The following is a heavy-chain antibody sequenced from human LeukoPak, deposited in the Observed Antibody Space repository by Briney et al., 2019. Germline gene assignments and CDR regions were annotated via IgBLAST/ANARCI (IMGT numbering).Heavy chain of an antibody. CDR1: GGSVSNSLYY. CDR2: IYYNGDT. V-gene: IGHV4-61*01. D-gene: IGHD5-18*01. CDR3: ARVLRAASWRSYDY. Sequence: SETLSLTCTVSGGSVSNSLYYWSWIRQPPGKGLEWIGYIYYNGDTNYNPSLKSRVIVSIDTSSNQFSLRLNSMTAADTAVYYCARVLRAASWRSYDYWGQGSLVTVSS. J-gene: IGHJ4*02.